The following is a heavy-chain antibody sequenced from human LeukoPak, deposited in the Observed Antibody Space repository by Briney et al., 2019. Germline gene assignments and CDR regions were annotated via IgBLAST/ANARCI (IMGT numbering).Heavy chain of an antibody. CDR1: GGSFSGYY. D-gene: IGHD6-19*01. CDR3: ARGRLRAVANRKNNWFDP. Sequence: SETLSLTCAVYGGSFSGYYWSWIRQPPGKGLEWIGEINHSGSTNYNPSLKSRVTISVDTSKNQFSLKLSSVTAADTAVYYCARGRLRAVANRKNNWFDPWGQGTLVTVSS. J-gene: IGHJ5*02. CDR2: INHSGST. V-gene: IGHV4-34*01.